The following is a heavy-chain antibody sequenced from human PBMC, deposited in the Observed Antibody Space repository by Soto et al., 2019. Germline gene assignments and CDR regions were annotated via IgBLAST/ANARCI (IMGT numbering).Heavy chain of an antibody. Sequence: ESGGGVVQPGRSLRLSCAASGFSFDTYGMHWVRQAPGKGLEWVAVTWYDGTNNYYADSVKGRFTISRDNSKSTLYLQMNSLRAEDTAVYYCARGGYSSGWRYFDYWGQGTLVTVSS. CDR2: TWYDGTNN. CDR3: ARGGYSSGWRYFDY. D-gene: IGHD6-19*01. J-gene: IGHJ4*02. CDR1: GFSFDTYG. V-gene: IGHV3-33*01.